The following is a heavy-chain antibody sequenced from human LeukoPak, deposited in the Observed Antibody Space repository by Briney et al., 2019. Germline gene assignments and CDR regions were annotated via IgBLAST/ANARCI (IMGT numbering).Heavy chain of an antibody. D-gene: IGHD3-10*01. CDR2: IYPGDSDT. J-gene: IGHJ5*02. CDR3: ARRITMVRGVSYWFDP. Sequence: GESLKISCKGSGYSFTSDWIGWVRQMPGKGLEWMGIIYPGDSDTRYSPSFQGQVTISADKSISTAYLQWSSLKASDTAMYYCARRITMVRGVSYWFDPWGQGTLVTVSS. V-gene: IGHV5-51*01. CDR1: GYSFTSDW.